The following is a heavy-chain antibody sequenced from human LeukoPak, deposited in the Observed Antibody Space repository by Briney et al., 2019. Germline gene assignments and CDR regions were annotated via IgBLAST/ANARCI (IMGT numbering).Heavy chain of an antibody. CDR1: GFTFSNYA. CDR3: AKDRSDNSSWYCMDV. D-gene: IGHD6-19*01. Sequence: GGSLRLSCAASGFTFSNYAMSWVRQAPGKGPEWVSGISGSGDTTYYADSVKGRFTISRDNSKNTLYLQMNSLGAEDTAVYYCAKDRSDNSSWYCMDVWGQGTTVTVSS. V-gene: IGHV3-23*01. J-gene: IGHJ6*02. CDR2: ISGSGDTT.